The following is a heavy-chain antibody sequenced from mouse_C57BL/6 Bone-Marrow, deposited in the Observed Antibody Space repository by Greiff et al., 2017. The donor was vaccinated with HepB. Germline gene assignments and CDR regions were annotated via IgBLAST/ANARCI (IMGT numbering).Heavy chain of an antibody. CDR1: GFNIKNTY. V-gene: IGHV14-3*01. CDR2: IDPANGNT. Sequence: EVQLQQSVAELVRPGASVKLSCTASGFNIKNTYMHWVKQRPEQGLEWIGRIDPANGNTKYAPKFQGKATITADTSSNTAYLQLSSLTSDDTRISYCDLAVTYTMITTAGDYYAMDYWGWGNSVTVS. CDR3: DLAVTYTMITTAGDYYAMDY. D-gene: IGHD2-4*01. J-gene: IGHJ4*01.